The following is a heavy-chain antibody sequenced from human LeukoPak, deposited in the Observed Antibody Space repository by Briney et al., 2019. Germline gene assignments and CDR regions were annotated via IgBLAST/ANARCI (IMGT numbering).Heavy chain of an antibody. CDR2: ISSSSSTI. V-gene: IGHV3-48*01. J-gene: IGHJ4*02. D-gene: IGHD5-18*01. CDR1: GFTSSSYS. CDR3: TRDGGFSYGAYFDY. Sequence: PGGSLRLSCAASGFTSSSYSMNWVRQAPGKGLEWVSYISSSSSTIYYADSVKGRFTISRDNAKNSLYLQMNSLRADDTAVYYCTRDGGFSYGAYFDYWGQGILVTVSS.